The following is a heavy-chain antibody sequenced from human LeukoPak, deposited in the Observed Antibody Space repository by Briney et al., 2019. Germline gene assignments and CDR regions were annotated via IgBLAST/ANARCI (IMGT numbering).Heavy chain of an antibody. J-gene: IGHJ4*02. CDR3: ARDPADRYYDFWSGYAKGGSFDY. CDR2: ISAYNGNT. Sequence: ASVKVSCKASGYTFTSYGISWVRQAPGQGLEWMGWISAYNGNTNYAQKLQGRVTMTTDTSTSTAYMELGSLRSDDTAVYYCARDPADRYYDFWSGYAKGGSFDYWGQGTLVTVSS. CDR1: GYTFTSYG. D-gene: IGHD3-3*01. V-gene: IGHV1-18*01.